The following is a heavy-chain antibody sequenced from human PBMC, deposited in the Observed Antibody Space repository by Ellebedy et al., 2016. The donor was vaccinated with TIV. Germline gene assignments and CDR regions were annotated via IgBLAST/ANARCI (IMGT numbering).Heavy chain of an antibody. D-gene: IGHD6-19*01. CDR1: GGSISSRSHY. V-gene: IGHV4-39*01. Sequence: SETLSLXXNVSGGSISSRSHYWGWIRQSPGKGLEWIGSVYFSGSAYYRSSLQSRVTISVDTSKDQFSLRLSSVTAADTAVYFCVRHLQWRDYFDYWGQGTLVTVSS. CDR3: VRHLQWRDYFDY. CDR2: VYFSGSA. J-gene: IGHJ4*02.